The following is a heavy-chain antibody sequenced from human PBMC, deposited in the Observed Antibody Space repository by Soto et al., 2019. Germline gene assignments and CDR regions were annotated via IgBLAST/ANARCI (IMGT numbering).Heavy chain of an antibody. J-gene: IGHJ5*02. D-gene: IGHD4-4*01. CDR2: ITPKSDDT. V-gene: IGHV1-2*02. CDR1: GYSFSDNQ. Sequence: QVQLVQSGSEVKKPGASVKVSCKASGYSFSDNQIHWLRRAPGQGLEWMGRITPKSDDTDYAQKFQGRVPMTRDTSIDTAYLELTGLTSDDTASYYCARKHALDYIRWGLDPWGQGTLVTVSS. CDR3: ARKHALDYIRWGLDP.